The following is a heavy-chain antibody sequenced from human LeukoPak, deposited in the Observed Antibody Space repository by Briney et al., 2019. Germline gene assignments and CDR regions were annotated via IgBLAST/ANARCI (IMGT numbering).Heavy chain of an antibody. CDR3: AREGGGSYSYFDY. Sequence: GASVTVSCKASGYTFTGYYMHWVRQAPGQGLEWMGWINPNSGGTNYAQKFQGRVTMTRDTSISTAYMELSRLRSDDTAVYYCAREGGGSYSYFDYWGQGTLVTVSS. CDR2: INPNSGGT. J-gene: IGHJ4*02. CDR1: GYTFTGYY. V-gene: IGHV1-2*02. D-gene: IGHD1-26*01.